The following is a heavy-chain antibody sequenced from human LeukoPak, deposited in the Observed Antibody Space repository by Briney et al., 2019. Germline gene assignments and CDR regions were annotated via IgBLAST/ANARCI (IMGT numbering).Heavy chain of an antibody. CDR1: GVSISSYY. CDR3: ARDKAPGGKRWFDP. J-gene: IGHJ5*02. Sequence: SETLSLTCAVSGVSISSYYWSWIRQHPGKGLGWIGYLSGVGTNDYNPSLKGRVTISRDTSKNQFSLRLSSVTAADAAVYHCARDKAPGGKRWFDPWGQGALVIVSS. D-gene: IGHD4-23*01. CDR2: LSGVGTN. V-gene: IGHV4-59*01.